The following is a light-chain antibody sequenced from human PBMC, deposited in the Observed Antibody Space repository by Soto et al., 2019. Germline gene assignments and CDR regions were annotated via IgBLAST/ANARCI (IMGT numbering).Light chain of an antibody. Sequence: IALTQSPGTLSLSPGERATLSCRPSQSVSSSYLAWYQQNPGQAPRLLIYGASSRATGIPARFSGSGSGTDFTITISRLEAEDFAVYYCQQYGSARTFGQGTRLEIK. V-gene: IGKV3-20*01. CDR2: GAS. CDR3: QQYGSART. CDR1: QSVSSSY. J-gene: IGKJ5*01.